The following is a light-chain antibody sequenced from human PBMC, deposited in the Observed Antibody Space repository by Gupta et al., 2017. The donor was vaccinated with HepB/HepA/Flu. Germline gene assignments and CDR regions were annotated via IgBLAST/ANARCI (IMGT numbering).Light chain of an antibody. CDR1: SSDIGAYNY. J-gene: IGLJ1*01. V-gene: IGLV2-14*03. CDR3: SSFTRSNTRV. CDR2: DVS. Sequence: QSALTQPASVSGSPGQSITISCSGTSSDIGAYNYVSWYQQHPGEAPKLVISDVSNRPLGISNRFSGSKSGNRASLTISGLQAEDEADYYCSSFTRSNTRVFGGGTKVTVL.